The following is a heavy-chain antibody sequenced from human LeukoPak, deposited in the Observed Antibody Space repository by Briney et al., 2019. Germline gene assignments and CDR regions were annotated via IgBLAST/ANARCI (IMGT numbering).Heavy chain of an antibody. D-gene: IGHD1-26*01. CDR3: ASSVVGALFDY. V-gene: IGHV4-30-4*01. CDR1: GGSISSGDYY. J-gene: IGHJ4*02. CDR2: IYYSGST. Sequence: SETLSLTCTVSGGSISSGDYYWSWIRQPPGKGLEWIGYIYYSGSTYYNPSLKSRVTISVDTSKNQFSLKLSSVTAADTAVYYCASSVVGALFDYWGQGTLVTVSS.